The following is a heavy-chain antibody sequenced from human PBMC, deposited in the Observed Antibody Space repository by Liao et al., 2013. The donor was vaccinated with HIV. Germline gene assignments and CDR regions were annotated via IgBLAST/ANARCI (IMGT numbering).Heavy chain of an antibody. V-gene: IGHV4-4*07. CDR1: GDSISSYY. CDR2: IFSSGST. CDR3: ARPHRRYCRGGGCQGAFDI. D-gene: IGHD2-15*01. Sequence: QVQLQESGPGLVKPSETLSLTCTVSGDSISSYYWTWIRQPAGKGLEWIGRIFSSGSTTYNPSLKSRLTMSVDTSKNQFSLKLTSVTAADTAVYFCARPHRRYCRGGGCQGAFDIWGPGTMVTVSS. J-gene: IGHJ3*02.